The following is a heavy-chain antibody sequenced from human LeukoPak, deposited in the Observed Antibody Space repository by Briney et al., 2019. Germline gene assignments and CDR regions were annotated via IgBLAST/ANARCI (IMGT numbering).Heavy chain of an antibody. CDR2: INHGGST. CDR1: GGSFSGYY. V-gene: IGHV4-34*01. Sequence: KPSETLSLTCAVYGGSFSGYYWSWIRQPPGKGLEWIGEINHGGSTNYNPSLKSRVTISVDTSKNQFSLKLSSVTAADTAVYYCARGVSVYWGQGTLVTVSS. CDR3: ARGVSVY. J-gene: IGHJ4*02.